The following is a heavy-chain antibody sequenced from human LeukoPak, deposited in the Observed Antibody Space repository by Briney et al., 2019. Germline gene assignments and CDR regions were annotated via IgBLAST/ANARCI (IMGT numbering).Heavy chain of an antibody. CDR1: GFTFSSYA. J-gene: IGHJ4*02. CDR2: ISSNGGST. CDR3: AREASIVVCCSDY. Sequence: GGSLRLSRAASGFTFSSYAMHWVRQAPGKGLEYVSAISSNGGSTSYANSVKGRFTISRDNSKNTLYLQMGSLRAEDMAVYYCAREASIVVCCSDYWGQGTLVTVSS. V-gene: IGHV3-64*01. D-gene: IGHD3-22*01.